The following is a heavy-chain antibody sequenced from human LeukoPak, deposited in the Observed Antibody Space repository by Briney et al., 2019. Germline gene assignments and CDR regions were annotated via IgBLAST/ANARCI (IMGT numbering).Heavy chain of an antibody. CDR1: GGSLNSYY. J-gene: IGHJ6*04. CDR2: MYYSGST. V-gene: IGHV4-59*08. CDR3: DV. Sequence: SETLSLTCIVSGGSLNSYYWSWIRQPPAKGLEWIGYMYYSGSTNYNPSLKSRVTVSVDTSKNQFSLKLSSVTAADTAVYYMDVWGKGSTVTVSS.